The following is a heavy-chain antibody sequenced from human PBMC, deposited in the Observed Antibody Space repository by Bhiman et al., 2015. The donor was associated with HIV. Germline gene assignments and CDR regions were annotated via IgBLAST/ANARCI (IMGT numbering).Heavy chain of an antibody. Sequence: EVQLVESGGGLVQPGRSLRLSCAASGFTFDDYAIHWVRQVPGKGLEWVSGISWNSGSIGYADSVKGRFTISRDNAKNSLYLQMNSLRAEDTALYYCARGGSYYSYYYYYMDVWGKGTTVTVSS. CDR2: ISWNSGSI. CDR1: GFTFDDYA. D-gene: IGHD1-26*01. V-gene: IGHV3-9*01. J-gene: IGHJ6*03. CDR3: ARGGSYYSYYYYYMDV.